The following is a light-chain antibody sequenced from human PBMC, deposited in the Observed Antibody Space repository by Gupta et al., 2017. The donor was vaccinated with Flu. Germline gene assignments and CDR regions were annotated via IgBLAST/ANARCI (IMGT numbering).Light chain of an antibody. V-gene: IGLV2-14*01. J-gene: IGLJ2*01. CDR2: EVT. CDR3: SLYTSSYTLL. Sequence: QSALPQPASVSGSPGQSITISCTGTSSDVGDYNYVSWYQQHPGKAPKLMIYEVTNRPSGVSTRFSGSTSGNTASLIISGLQAEDEADYYCSLYTSSYTLLFGGGTKLTVL. CDR1: SSDVGDYNY.